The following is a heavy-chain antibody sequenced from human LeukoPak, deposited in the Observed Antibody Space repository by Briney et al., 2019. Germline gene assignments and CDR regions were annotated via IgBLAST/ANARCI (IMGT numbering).Heavy chain of an antibody. V-gene: IGHV3-30*02. CDR2: IRDDGSIK. J-gene: IGHJ4*02. Sequence: GGSLRLSCAASGFTFDNYGMHWVRQAPGKGLEWVAFIRDDGSIKYYADSVKGRFTISRDNSKNTLSLQMNSLRAEDTAVYYCAKDRGRRIVVVPATKWGTFDYWGQGTLVTVSS. D-gene: IGHD2-2*01. CDR1: GFTFDNYG. CDR3: AKDRGRRIVVVPATKWGTFDY.